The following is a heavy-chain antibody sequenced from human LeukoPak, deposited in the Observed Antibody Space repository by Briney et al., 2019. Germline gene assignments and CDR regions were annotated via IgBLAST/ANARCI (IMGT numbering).Heavy chain of an antibody. CDR1: GFTSTSSA. J-gene: IGHJ3*02. D-gene: IGHD5-24*01. CDR3: AAPDPRRDGYNWVDAFDI. V-gene: IGHV1-58*02. Sequence: SVKVSCKASGFTSTSSAMQWVRQARGQRLEWIGWIVVGSGNTNYAQKFQERVTITRGMSTSTAYMELSSLRSEDTAVYYCAAPDPRRDGYNWVDAFDIWGQGTMVTVSS. CDR2: IVVGSGNT.